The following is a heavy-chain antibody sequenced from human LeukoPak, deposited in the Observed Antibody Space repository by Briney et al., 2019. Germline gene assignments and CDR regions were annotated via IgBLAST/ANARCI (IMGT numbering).Heavy chain of an antibody. D-gene: IGHD1-26*01. CDR1: GFTFSSYA. V-gene: IGHV3-30-3*01. CDR3: ARGVGALGNYFDY. J-gene: IGHJ4*02. Sequence: GGSLRLSCAASGFTFSSYAMHWVRQAPGKGLEWVAVISYDGSNKYYADSVKGRFTISRDNSKNTLYLQMNSLRAEDTAVYYCARGVGALGNYFDYWGQGTLVTVSS. CDR2: ISYDGSNK.